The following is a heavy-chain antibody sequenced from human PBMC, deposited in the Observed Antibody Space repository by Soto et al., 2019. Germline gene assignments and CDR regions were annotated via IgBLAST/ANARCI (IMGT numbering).Heavy chain of an antibody. V-gene: IGHV4-59*01. Sequence: SETLSLTCTVSGGSISSYYRSWIRQPPGKGLEWIGYIYYSGSTNYNPSLKSRVTISVDTSKNQFSLKLSSVTAADTAVYYCARGRGYVGEYYFDYWGQGTLVTVSS. D-gene: IGHD5-12*01. CDR3: ARGRGYVGEYYFDY. J-gene: IGHJ4*02. CDR1: GGSISSYY. CDR2: IYYSGST.